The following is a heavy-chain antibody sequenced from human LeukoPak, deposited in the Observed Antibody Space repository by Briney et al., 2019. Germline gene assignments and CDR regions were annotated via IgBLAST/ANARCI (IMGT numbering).Heavy chain of an antibody. CDR3: AKDLKAIGWVYYFDY. Sequence: GGSLRLSCAASGFTFSSYAMSWVRQAPGKGLEWVSAISGSGGSTYYADSVKGRFTISRDNSKNTLYLQMNSLRAEDTAVYYCAKDLKAIGWVYYFDYWGQGTLVTVSS. CDR1: GFTFSSYA. J-gene: IGHJ4*02. V-gene: IGHV3-23*01. D-gene: IGHD5-18*01. CDR2: ISGSGGST.